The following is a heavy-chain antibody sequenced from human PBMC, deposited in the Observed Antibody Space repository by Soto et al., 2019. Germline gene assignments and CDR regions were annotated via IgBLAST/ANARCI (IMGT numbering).Heavy chain of an antibody. V-gene: IGHV3-30-3*01. Sequence: QVQLVESGGGVVQPGRSLRLSCAASGFTFRSYAMHWVRQAPGKGLEWVAVISYDGSNKYYADSVKGRFTISRDNSKNTLYLQMNSLRAEVTAVYYCARDPGGTDFSGWAYYFDYWGQGTLVTVSS. J-gene: IGHJ4*02. CDR3: ARDPGGTDFSGWAYYFDY. CDR1: GFTFRSYA. D-gene: IGHD3-3*01. CDR2: ISYDGSNK.